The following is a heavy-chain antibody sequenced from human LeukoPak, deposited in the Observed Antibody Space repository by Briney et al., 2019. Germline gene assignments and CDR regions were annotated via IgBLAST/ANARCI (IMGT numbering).Heavy chain of an antibody. CDR1: GYTFTSYG. J-gene: IGHJ4*02. CDR2: ISGYNGNT. Sequence: ASVKVSCKASGYTFTSYGFSWVRQAPGQGREWMGWISGYNGNTDYAQNPQGRATMTTDTSTSTAYMELRSLRSDDTAVYYCARDKYSYGQTRSLADYWGQGTLVTVSS. CDR3: ARDKYSYGQTRSLADY. V-gene: IGHV1-18*01. D-gene: IGHD5-18*01.